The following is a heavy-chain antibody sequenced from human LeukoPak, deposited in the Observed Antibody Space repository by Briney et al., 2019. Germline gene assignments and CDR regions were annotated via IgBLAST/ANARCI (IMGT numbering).Heavy chain of an antibody. V-gene: IGHV4-38-2*02. Sequence: PSETLSLTCTVSGYSISSGYYWGWIRQPPGKGLEWIGSIYYSGSTYYNPSLKSRVTISVDTSKNQFSLKLSSVTAADTAVYYCARIGYSYGLYDLWGRGTLVTVSS. CDR2: IYYSGST. J-gene: IGHJ2*01. CDR3: ARIGYSYGLYDL. D-gene: IGHD5-18*01. CDR1: GYSISSGYY.